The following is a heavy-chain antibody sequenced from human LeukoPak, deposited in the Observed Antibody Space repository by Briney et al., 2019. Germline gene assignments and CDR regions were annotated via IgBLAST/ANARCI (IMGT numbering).Heavy chain of an antibody. V-gene: IGHV4-59*08. Sequence: KPSEALSLSCTVSGVSISSYYWSWVRQPPGKGLEWVGYIYYSGSTNYNPSLKSRVAISLDTSKNQFSLKLSYVTAADTAVYYCARHRYCSGGSCYEAFDIWGQGTMVTFSS. CDR3: ARHRYCSGGSCYEAFDI. J-gene: IGHJ3*02. D-gene: IGHD2-15*01. CDR2: IYYSGST. CDR1: GVSISSYY.